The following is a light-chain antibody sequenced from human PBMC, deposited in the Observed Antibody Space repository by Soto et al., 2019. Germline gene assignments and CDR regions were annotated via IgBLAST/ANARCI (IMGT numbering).Light chain of an antibody. CDR3: CLYAVTFYV. J-gene: IGLJ1*01. CDR1: SSNIGSNT. V-gene: IGLV1-44*01. Sequence: QSALTQPPSASGTPGQTVTISCSGSSSNIGSNTVSWYQQLPGAAPTLLIYNDNERPSGVPDRFSGSKSGTSASLAISGLQAEDEADYYCCLYAVTFYVFGTGTKVTVL. CDR2: NDN.